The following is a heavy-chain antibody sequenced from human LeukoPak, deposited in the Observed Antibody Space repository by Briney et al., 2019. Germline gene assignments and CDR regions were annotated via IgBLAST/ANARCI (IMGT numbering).Heavy chain of an antibody. V-gene: IGHV1-24*01. CDR3: ATERGYSYGYGYDY. Sequence: ASVKVSCKVSGYTLTELSMHWVRQAPGKGLEWMGGFDPEDGETIYAQKFQGRVTMTEGTSTDTAYMELSSLRSEDTAVYYCATERGYSYGYGYDYWGQGTLVTVSS. CDR1: GYTLTELS. D-gene: IGHD5-18*01. CDR2: FDPEDGET. J-gene: IGHJ4*02.